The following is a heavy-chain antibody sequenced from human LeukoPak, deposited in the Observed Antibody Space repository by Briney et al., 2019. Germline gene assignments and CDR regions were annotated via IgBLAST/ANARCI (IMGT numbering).Heavy chain of an antibody. D-gene: IGHD5-18*01. CDR1: GGTFSSYA. CDR2: IIPIFGIA. Sequence: ASVKVSCKASGGTFSSYAISWVRQAPGQGLEWMGRIIPIFGIANYAQKFQGRVTITADKSTSTAYMELSSLRSEDTAVYYCASPLVDPHVDTAMVSGGAFDIWGQGTMVTVSS. CDR3: ASPLVDPHVDTAMVSGGAFDI. V-gene: IGHV1-69*04. J-gene: IGHJ3*02.